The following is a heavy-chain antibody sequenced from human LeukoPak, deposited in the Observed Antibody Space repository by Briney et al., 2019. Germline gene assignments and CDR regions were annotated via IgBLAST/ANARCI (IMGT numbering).Heavy chain of an antibody. CDR3: ARWRYCGGDCYPSAFDI. Sequence: PSETLSLTCTVSGGSISSFYWSRIRQPPGKGLEWIGYIYYSGSTNYNPSLKSRVTISVDTSKNQFSLKLSSVTAADTAVYYCARWRYCGGDCYPSAFDIWGQGTMVTVSS. CDR2: IYYSGST. D-gene: IGHD2-21*02. J-gene: IGHJ3*02. CDR1: GGSISSFY. V-gene: IGHV4-59*01.